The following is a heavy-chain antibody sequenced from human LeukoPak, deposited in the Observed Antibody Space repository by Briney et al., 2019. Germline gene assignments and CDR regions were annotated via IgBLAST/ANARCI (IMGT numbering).Heavy chain of an antibody. V-gene: IGHV3-23*01. J-gene: IGHJ4*02. D-gene: IGHD3-22*01. CDR3: ARDLYRIVVVPHYFDY. CDR2: ISGSVGST. Sequence: GGSLRLSCAASGFTFSSYGMSWVRQAPGKGLELVSAISGSVGSTYYADSVRGRFTISRDNSKNTLYLQMNSLRAEDTAVYYCARDLYRIVVVPHYFDYWGQGTLVTVSS. CDR1: GFTFSSYG.